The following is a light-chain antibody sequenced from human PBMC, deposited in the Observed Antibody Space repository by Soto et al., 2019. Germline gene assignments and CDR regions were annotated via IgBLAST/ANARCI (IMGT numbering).Light chain of an antibody. V-gene: IGKV1-8*01. CDR2: AAS. J-gene: IGKJ5*01. CDR1: QGISSY. Sequence: AIRMTQSPSSFSASTGDRVTITCRASQGISSYLAWYQQKPGKAPKLLIYAASTLQSGVPSRFSGSGSGTDSTLTISCLQSEEFATYYCQQYYSYPFTFGQGTRLEIK. CDR3: QQYYSYPFT.